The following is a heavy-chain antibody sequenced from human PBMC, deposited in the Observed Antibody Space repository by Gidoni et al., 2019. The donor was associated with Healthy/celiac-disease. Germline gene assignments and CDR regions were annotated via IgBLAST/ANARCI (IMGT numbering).Heavy chain of an antibody. CDR1: GFTFSSYW. CDR2: IKQDGSEK. Sequence: EVQLVESGGGLVQPGGSLRRSCAASGFTFSSYWMSWVRQAPGKGLEWVANIKQDGSEKYYVDSVKGRFTISRDNAKNSLYLQMNSLRAEDTAVYYCARDGVDYYDRAFDIWGQGTMVTVSS. J-gene: IGHJ3*02. D-gene: IGHD3-22*01. V-gene: IGHV3-7*01. CDR3: ARDGVDYYDRAFDI.